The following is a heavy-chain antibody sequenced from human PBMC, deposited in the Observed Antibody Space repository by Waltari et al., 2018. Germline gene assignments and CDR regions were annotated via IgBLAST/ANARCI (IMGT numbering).Heavy chain of an antibody. CDR3: ARTGARWLQFAAFDI. D-gene: IGHD5-12*01. V-gene: IGHV3-7*01. CDR1: RFTFSHYW. Sequence: EVLLVESGGGLVQTGGSLRLSCASSRFTFSHYWLNWVRQAPGKGQEGVDKRNQEGSEEYYVDDVKGRFTISRDNAKNSLYLEMKTLRAEDTAIYYCARTGARWLQFAAFDIWGQGTMVTVSS. J-gene: IGHJ3*02. CDR2: RNQEGSEE.